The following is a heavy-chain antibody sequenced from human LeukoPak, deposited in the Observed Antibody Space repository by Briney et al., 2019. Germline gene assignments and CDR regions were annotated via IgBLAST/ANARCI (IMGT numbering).Heavy chain of an antibody. CDR3: IRDVPSGGYSHGCFDY. J-gene: IGHJ4*02. CDR1: GFSFGDYT. Sequence: PGRSLRLSCTGSGFSFGDYTITWVRQAPGKGLEWLGFIRTKVYGGTTEYAASVKRRFTISRDDFKSIAHLQMNSLKIEDTALYLCIRDVPSGGYSHGCFDYWGQGTLVTVSS. D-gene: IGHD5-18*01. V-gene: IGHV3-49*04. CDR2: IRTKVYGGTT.